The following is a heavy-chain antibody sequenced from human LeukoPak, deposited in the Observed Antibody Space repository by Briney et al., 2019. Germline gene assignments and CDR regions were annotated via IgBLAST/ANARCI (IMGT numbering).Heavy chain of an antibody. CDR3: ARDWDGHSGSYYDFDC. CDR2: ISSSGSTI. Sequence: GGSLRLSCAASGFTFSSYEMNWVRQAPGKGLEWVSYISSSGSTIYYADSVKGRFTISRDNAKNSLYLQMNSLRAEDTAVYYCARDWDGHSGSYYDFDCWGQGTLATVSS. D-gene: IGHD1-26*01. CDR1: GFTFSSYE. J-gene: IGHJ4*02. V-gene: IGHV3-48*03.